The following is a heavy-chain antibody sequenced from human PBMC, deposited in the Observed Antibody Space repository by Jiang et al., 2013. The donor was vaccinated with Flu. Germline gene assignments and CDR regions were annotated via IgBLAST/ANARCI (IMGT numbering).Heavy chain of an antibody. V-gene: IGHV1-3*01. CDR3: ARDRGYDFWSGSPDAFDI. CDR1: GYTFTSYA. D-gene: IGHD3-3*01. Sequence: KKPGASVKVSCKASGYTFTSYAMHWVRQAPGQRLEWMGWINAGNGNTKYSQKFQGRVTITRDTSASTAYMELSSLRSEDTAVYYCARDRGYDFWSGSPDAFDIWGQGTMVTVSS. J-gene: IGHJ3*02. CDR2: INAGNGNT.